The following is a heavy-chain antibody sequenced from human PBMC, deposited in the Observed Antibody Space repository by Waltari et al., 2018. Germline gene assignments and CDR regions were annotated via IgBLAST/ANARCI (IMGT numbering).Heavy chain of an antibody. D-gene: IGHD3-22*01. V-gene: IGHV3-48*03. CDR3: ARNYYDSSGSRFDY. Sequence: EVQLVESGGGLVQPGGSLRLSCAASGFTFSSYEMNWVRQAPGKGLEWVSYISSSGSTIYYADSVKGRFTISRDNAKNSLYLQMNSLRAEDTAVYYCARNYYDSSGSRFDYWGQGTLVTVSS. J-gene: IGHJ4*02. CDR1: GFTFSSYE. CDR2: ISSSGSTI.